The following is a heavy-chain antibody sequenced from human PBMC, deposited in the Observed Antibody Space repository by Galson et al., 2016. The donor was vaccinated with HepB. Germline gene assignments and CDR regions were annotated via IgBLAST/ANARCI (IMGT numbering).Heavy chain of an antibody. Sequence: SLRLSCAASGITFNNYNMVWVRQAPGKGLEWVSYISTSSSPISYRDSVKGRFTTSRDNTKNSLYLQVNSLRAEDTAVYYCARIIKTGTTSHFDYWGQGTLVTVSS. J-gene: IGHJ4*02. CDR2: ISTSSSPI. V-gene: IGHV3-21*01. D-gene: IGHD1-7*01. CDR3: ARIIKTGTTSHFDY. CDR1: GITFNNYN.